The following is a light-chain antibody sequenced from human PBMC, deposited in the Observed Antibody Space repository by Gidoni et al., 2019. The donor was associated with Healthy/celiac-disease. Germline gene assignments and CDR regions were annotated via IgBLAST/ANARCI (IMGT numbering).Light chain of an antibody. CDR2: DVS. CDR1: QSISRW. Sequence: DNQMTQYPTTLSASVGDRVTITCRASQSISRWFAWFQQKPVKAPKLLIYDVSFLESGVPSRVCGSGSGTEFTLTISSLQPDDFSTYYCQQYNSYPCTFGQXTKLEIK. CDR3: QQYNSYPCT. V-gene: IGKV1-5*01. J-gene: IGKJ2*02.